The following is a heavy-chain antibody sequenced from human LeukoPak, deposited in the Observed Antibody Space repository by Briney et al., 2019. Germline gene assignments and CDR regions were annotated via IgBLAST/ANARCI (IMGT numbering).Heavy chain of an antibody. CDR3: TRDPLYGALDS. Sequence: GGSLRLSCAASGFTFSSHWMHWVRQLPGKGLVWVSRIHRDGSSTNYADSVKGRFTISRDNAKKSLYLQMNSLRAEDTAVYYCTRDPLYGALDSWGQGTLVTVSS. CDR1: GFTFSSHW. J-gene: IGHJ4*02. CDR2: IHRDGSST. D-gene: IGHD4-17*01. V-gene: IGHV3-74*01.